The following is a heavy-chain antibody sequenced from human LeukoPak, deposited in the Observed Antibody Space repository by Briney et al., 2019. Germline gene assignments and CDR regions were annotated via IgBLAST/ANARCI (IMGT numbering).Heavy chain of an antibody. V-gene: IGHV4-59*01. CDR3: ARAPYSGSYFFDY. J-gene: IGHJ4*02. CDR2: IYYSGST. D-gene: IGHD1-26*01. Sequence: SETLSLTCTVSGGSISSYYWSWIRQPPGKGLEWIVYIYYSGSTNYNPSLKSRVTISVDTSKNQFSLKLSSVTAADTAVYYRARAPYSGSYFFDYWGQGTLVTVSS. CDR1: GGSISSYY.